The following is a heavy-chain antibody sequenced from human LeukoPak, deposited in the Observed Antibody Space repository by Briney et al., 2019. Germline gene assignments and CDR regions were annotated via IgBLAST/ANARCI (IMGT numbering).Heavy chain of an antibody. CDR1: GYTFTSYG. Sequence: ASVKVSCKASGYTFTSYGISWVRQAPGQGLEWMGWINPNSGGTNYAQKFQGRVTMTRDTSISTAYMELSRLRSDDTAVYYCARALYYYGSGSSLLDAFDIWGQGTMVTVSS. D-gene: IGHD3-10*01. CDR2: INPNSGGT. CDR3: ARALYYYGSGSSLLDAFDI. J-gene: IGHJ3*02. V-gene: IGHV1-2*02.